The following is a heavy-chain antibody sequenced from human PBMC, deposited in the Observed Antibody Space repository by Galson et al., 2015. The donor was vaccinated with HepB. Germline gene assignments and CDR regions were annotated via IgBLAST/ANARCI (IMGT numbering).Heavy chain of an antibody. Sequence: SVKVSCKASGYTFSDYYIYWVRQAPGQGLEWMGWINPNSGGTNCAQNFQDRVTMTSDTSISTAYMELSSLRFDDTAVYYCARDSSGWNEKNWFDPWGQGSPVTVSS. CDR1: GYTFSDYY. J-gene: IGHJ5*02. CDR3: ARDSSGWNEKNWFDP. CDR2: INPNSGGT. D-gene: IGHD6-25*01. V-gene: IGHV1-2*02.